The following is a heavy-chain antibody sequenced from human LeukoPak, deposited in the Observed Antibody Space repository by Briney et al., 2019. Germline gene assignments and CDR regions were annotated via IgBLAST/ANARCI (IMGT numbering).Heavy chain of an antibody. J-gene: IGHJ6*02. CDR2: IIPILGIA. V-gene: IGHV1-69*04. Sequence: ASVTVSCKASGGTFSSYAISWVRQAPGQGLEWMGRIIPILGIANYAQKFQGRVTITADKSTSTAYMELSSLRSEDTAVYYCARPLVYCSGGSCYYYYGMDVWGQGTTVTVSS. CDR3: ARPLVYCSGGSCYYYYGMDV. CDR1: GGTFSSYA. D-gene: IGHD2-15*01.